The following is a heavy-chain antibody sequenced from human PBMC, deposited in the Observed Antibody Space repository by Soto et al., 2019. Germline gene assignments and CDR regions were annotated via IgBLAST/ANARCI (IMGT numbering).Heavy chain of an antibody. CDR3: VTSPDSSHSDY. J-gene: IGHJ4*02. CDR1: GFSLSTFGMG. Sequence: SGPTLVNPTQTLPLTCTFSGFSLSTFGMGVGWIRQPPGKALEWLALIYWNDNKRYSPSLNSRLTIAKDTSKNLVVLTMTNVDPVYAASYYCVTSPDSSHSDYWGQGTLVTVSS. D-gene: IGHD5-18*01. V-gene: IGHV2-5*01. CDR2: IYWNDNK.